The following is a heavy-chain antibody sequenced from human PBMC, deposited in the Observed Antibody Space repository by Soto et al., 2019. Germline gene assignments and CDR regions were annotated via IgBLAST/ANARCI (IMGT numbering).Heavy chain of an antibody. CDR1: GFTFSNYA. J-gene: IGHJ6*02. V-gene: IGHV3-30-3*01. D-gene: IGHD6-19*01. Sequence: QVQLVESGGGVIQPGTSLRLSCATSGFTFSNYAIHWVRQAPGKGLEWVAVISYDGSKKFFADSVKGRVTISRDYSKNTVYLQMNSLKVEDSAAYYCARGTAVTSTNYFDVDVWGRGTTVTVSS. CDR2: ISYDGSKK. CDR3: ARGTAVTSTNYFDVDV.